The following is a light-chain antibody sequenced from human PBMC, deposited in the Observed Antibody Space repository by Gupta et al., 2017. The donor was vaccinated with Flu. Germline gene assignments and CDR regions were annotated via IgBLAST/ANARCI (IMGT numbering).Light chain of an antibody. J-gene: IGKJ1*01. CDR3: QQSYSTRGT. Sequence: PSSLSASVGDRVTITCRASQSISSYLNWYQQKPGKAPKLLIYAAPSLQSGVPSRFSGSGSGTDFTLTISSLQPEDFATYYCQQSYSTRGTFGQGTKVEIK. CDR1: QSISSY. CDR2: AAP. V-gene: IGKV1-39*01.